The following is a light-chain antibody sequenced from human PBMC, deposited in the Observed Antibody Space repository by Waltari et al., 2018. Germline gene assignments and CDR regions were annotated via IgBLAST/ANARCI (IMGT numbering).Light chain of an antibody. V-gene: IGKV3-11*01. CDR1: QRISSY. CDR2: DAS. CDR3: QQRSRWPLT. Sequence: VLTQYPATLSLSPGERASLSCRAGQRISSYLGWYQQKVGQPPRLLIYDASNRASGVPARFGGNGSGTDFTLTIGSLEPEDFAVYYCQQRSRWPLTFGGGPKVEIK. J-gene: IGKJ4*01.